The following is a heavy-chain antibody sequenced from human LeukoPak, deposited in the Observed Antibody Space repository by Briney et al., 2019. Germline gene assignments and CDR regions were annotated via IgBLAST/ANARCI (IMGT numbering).Heavy chain of an antibody. Sequence: GGSLRLSCAASGFTFSNYAMTWVRQAPGKGLEWVSGISGSGGSTYYADSVKGRFTISRDNSKNTLYLQVNSLRAEYTAVYYCAKVRLLWFGELLSRGLDTFDIWGQGTMVTVSS. CDR3: AKVRLLWFGELLSRGLDTFDI. V-gene: IGHV3-23*01. D-gene: IGHD3-10*01. CDR2: ISGSGGST. CDR1: GFTFSNYA. J-gene: IGHJ3*02.